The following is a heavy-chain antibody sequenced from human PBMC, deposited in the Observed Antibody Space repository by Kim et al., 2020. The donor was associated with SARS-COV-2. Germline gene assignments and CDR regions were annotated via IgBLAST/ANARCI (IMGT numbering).Heavy chain of an antibody. CDR2: IGSSSTTK. V-gene: IGHV3-48*03. CDR1: GFTFSSYD. Sequence: GGSLRLSCAASGFTFSSYDMNWVRQAPGKGLEWVSYIGSSSTTKYYADSVKGRFTVSRDNAKNSLYLQMNSLRAEDTAIYYCARDRNDYWGQGTLVTVSS. J-gene: IGHJ4*02. CDR3: ARDRNDY.